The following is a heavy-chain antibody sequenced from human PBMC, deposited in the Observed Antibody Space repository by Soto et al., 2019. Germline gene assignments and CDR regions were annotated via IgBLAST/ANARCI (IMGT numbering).Heavy chain of an antibody. V-gene: IGHV3-30*18. CDR3: AKDRGYCGGDCSWDYYYYGMDV. J-gene: IGHJ6*02. Sequence: GGSLRLSCAASGFTFSSYGMHWVRQAPGKGLEWVAVISYDGSNKYYADSVKGRFTISRDNSKNTLYLQMNSLRAEDTAVYYCAKDRGYCGGDCSWDYYYYGMDVWGQGTTVTVSS. CDR2: ISYDGSNK. CDR1: GFTFSSYG. D-gene: IGHD2-21*02.